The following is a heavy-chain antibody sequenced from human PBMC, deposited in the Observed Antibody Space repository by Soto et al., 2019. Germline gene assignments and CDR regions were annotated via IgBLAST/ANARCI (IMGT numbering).Heavy chain of an antibody. CDR2: ISDSGST. Sequence: EVQLLESGGGLVQPGGSLRLSCTASGFTFSTYAMSWVRQAPGKGLEWVSTISDSGSTYYADSVKGRSTISRDNSKNKLYLEMNSLRAEDTAVYYCAKDKGGRYCSRTSCLYSFDYWGQGTLVTVSS. CDR3: AKDKGGRYCSRTSCLYSFDY. D-gene: IGHD2-2*01. V-gene: IGHV3-23*01. CDR1: GFTFSTYA. J-gene: IGHJ4*02.